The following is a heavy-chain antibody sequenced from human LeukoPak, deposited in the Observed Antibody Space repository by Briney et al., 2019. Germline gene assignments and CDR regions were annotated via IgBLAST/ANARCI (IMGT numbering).Heavy chain of an antibody. CDR2: IYAIGST. V-gene: IGHV4-61*02. CDR1: GGSISSGSYY. Sequence: PSETLSLTCTVSGGSISSGSYYWSWIRQPPGKGLEWIGRIYAIGSTYYNPSLKSRVTLSVATSKHQFSLKLSSVTAADTAVYYCAMSPYCSSSSCYFSYYYYYYMDVWGKGTTVTISS. J-gene: IGHJ6*03. D-gene: IGHD2-2*01. CDR3: AMSPYCSSSSCYFSYYYYYYMDV.